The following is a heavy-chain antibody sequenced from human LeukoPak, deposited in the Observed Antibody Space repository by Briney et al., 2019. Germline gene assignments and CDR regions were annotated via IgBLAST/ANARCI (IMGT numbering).Heavy chain of an antibody. CDR1: GYTFTDYY. CDR3: GRKSASRKTSEFDY. D-gene: IGHD2-2*01. J-gene: IGHJ4*02. V-gene: IGHV1-2*02. Sequence: ASVNLSCMASGYTFTDYYMNWVRQAPGQGLEWMGWIHPNSGGTNYAQKFQGRVTMTRDTAISTAYMELSRLTFDDTAVYYCGRKSASRKTSEFDYWGQGTLVTVSS. CDR2: IHPNSGGT.